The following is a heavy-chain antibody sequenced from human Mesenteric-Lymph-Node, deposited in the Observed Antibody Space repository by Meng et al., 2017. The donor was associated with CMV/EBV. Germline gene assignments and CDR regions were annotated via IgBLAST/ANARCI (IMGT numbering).Heavy chain of an antibody. J-gene: IGHJ5*02. V-gene: IGHV3-11*04. CDR1: GFTFSDCY. Sequence: SLKISCAASGFTFSDCYMNWIRQAPGKGLEWVSYISSSGSTMYYADSVKGRFTISRDNAKNSLYLQMNSLRGEDTAVYYCARDPHSGYRFGPWGQGTLVTVSS. CDR2: ISSSGSTM. D-gene: IGHD3-22*01. CDR3: ARDPHSGYRFGP.